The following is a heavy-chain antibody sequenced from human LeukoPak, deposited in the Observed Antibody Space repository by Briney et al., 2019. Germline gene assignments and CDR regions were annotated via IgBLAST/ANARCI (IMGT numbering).Heavy chain of an antibody. J-gene: IGHJ3*02. CDR3: AKDWQQQLAFDI. D-gene: IGHD6-13*01. Sequence: PGGSLRLSCAASGFTFDDYAMHWVRQAPGKGLEWVSGISWNSGSIGYADSVKGRFTISRDNAKNSLYLQMNSLRAEDTALYYCAKDWQQQLAFDILGQGTMVTVSS. V-gene: IGHV3-9*01. CDR1: GFTFDDYA. CDR2: ISWNSGSI.